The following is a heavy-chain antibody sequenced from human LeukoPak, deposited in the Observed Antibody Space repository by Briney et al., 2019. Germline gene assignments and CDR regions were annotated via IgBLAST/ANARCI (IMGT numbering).Heavy chain of an antibody. V-gene: IGHV4-39*07. Sequence: SETLSLTCTVSGGSISPYYWGWIRQPPGKGLEWIGSIYYSGSTNYNPSLKSRVTISVDTSKNQFSLKLSSVTAADTAVYYCASFGPGARDYWGQGTLVTVSS. CDR3: ASFGPGARDY. D-gene: IGHD1-26*01. CDR2: IYYSGST. CDR1: GGSISPYY. J-gene: IGHJ4*02.